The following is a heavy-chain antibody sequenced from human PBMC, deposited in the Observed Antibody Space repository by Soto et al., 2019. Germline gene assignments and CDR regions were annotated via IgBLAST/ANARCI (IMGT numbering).Heavy chain of an antibody. CDR1: GYTFTSYG. V-gene: IGHV1-18*01. CDR3: ARDGTGVATIFYYYYYGMDV. Sequence: GASVKVSCKASGYTFTSYGISWVRQAPGQGLEWMGWISAYNGNTNYAQKLQGRVTTTTDTSTSIAYMELRSLRSDDTAVYYCARDGTGVATIFYYYYYGMDVWGQGTTVTVSS. D-gene: IGHD5-12*01. J-gene: IGHJ6*02. CDR2: ISAYNGNT.